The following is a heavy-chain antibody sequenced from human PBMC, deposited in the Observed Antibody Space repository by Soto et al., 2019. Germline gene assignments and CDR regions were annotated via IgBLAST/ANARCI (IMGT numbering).Heavy chain of an antibody. CDR3: ARVRGVIIMDY. Sequence: PCGSLRLPCAASGFTFSDYYMSWIRQAPGKGLKWVSYISSSGTTIYYADSVKGRFTISRDNAKNSLYLQMNSLRAEDTAVYYCARVRGVIIMDYWGQGTLVTVSS. CDR2: ISSSGTTI. CDR1: GFTFSDYY. D-gene: IGHD3-10*01. J-gene: IGHJ4*02. V-gene: IGHV3-11*04.